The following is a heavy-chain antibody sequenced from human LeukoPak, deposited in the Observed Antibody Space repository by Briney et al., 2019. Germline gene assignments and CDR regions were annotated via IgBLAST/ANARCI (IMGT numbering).Heavy chain of an antibody. CDR1: NGSINSNSNY. Sequence: SETLSLTCTLSNGSINSNSNYWGWVRQPPGKGLEWIGSIYYTGKTYYNASLKSRISISLETSKNQFSLILNSVTAADTAMYYCARDFGSSSWGWFDPWGQGTMVIVSS. CDR3: ARDFGSSSWGWFDP. V-gene: IGHV4-39*07. J-gene: IGHJ5*02. D-gene: IGHD6-6*01. CDR2: IYYTGKT.